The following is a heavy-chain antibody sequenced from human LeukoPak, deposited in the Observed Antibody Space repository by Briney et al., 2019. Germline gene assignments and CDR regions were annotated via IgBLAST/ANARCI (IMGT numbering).Heavy chain of an antibody. J-gene: IGHJ4*02. Sequence: GASLQISCKCSGYTFTSFWIGWGRQLPGQGLERMGIIYPGDSDTRYSPSFEGQVTISADKSISTAYLQWSSLKASDTAIHYCARRVYCGGDCYWYYFDFWGQGTLVTVSS. CDR2: IYPGDSDT. D-gene: IGHD2-21*02. CDR1: GYTFTSFW. V-gene: IGHV5-51*01. CDR3: ARRVYCGGDCYWYYFDF.